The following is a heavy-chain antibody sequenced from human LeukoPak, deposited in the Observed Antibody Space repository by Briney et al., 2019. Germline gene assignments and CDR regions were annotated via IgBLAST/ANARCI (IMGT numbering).Heavy chain of an antibody. V-gene: IGHV3-7*01. CDR3: PRDPYDSSGYGAFDI. CDR2: IQEDGSEK. D-gene: IGHD3-22*01. Sequence: GGSLRLSCAASGFTFSSYWMSWVRQAPGKGLEWVANIQEDGSEKYYVDSVKGRFTISRDNAKNSLNLQINSLRVEDTAVYYCPRDPYDSSGYGAFDIWGQGTLVTVSS. J-gene: IGHJ3*02. CDR1: GFTFSSYW.